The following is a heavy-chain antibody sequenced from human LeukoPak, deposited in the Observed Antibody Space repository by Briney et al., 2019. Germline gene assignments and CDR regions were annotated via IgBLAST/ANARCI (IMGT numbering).Heavy chain of an antibody. Sequence: PGGSLRLSCAASGFTIGDYAMSWFRRAPGKGLEWVGFIRTKAHGGTTEYAASVKDRFTISRDDSKNSAYLQMSGLKTEDTAVYYCVREASLMVTGDIWGQGTMVTVSS. CDR2: IRTKAHGGTT. D-gene: IGHD4-23*01. CDR3: VREASLMVTGDI. CDR1: GFTIGDYA. J-gene: IGHJ3*02. V-gene: IGHV3-49*03.